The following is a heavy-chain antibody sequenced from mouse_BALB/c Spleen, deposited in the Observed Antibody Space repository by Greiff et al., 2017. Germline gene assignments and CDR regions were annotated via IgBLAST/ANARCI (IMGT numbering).Heavy chain of an antibody. D-gene: IGHD2-3*01. V-gene: IGHV5-17*02. CDR1: GFTFSSFG. CDR3: ARYDGYFSYYAMDY. Sequence: EVKLVESGGGLVKPGGSLKLSCAASGFTFSSFGMHWVRQAPEKGLEWVAYISSGSSTIYYADTVKGRFTISRDNPKNTLFLQMTSLRSEDTAMYYCARYDGYFSYYAMDYWGQGTSVTVSS. CDR2: ISSGSSTI. J-gene: IGHJ4*01.